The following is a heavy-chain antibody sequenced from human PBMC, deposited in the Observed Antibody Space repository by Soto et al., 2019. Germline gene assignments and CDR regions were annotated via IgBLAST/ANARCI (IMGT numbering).Heavy chain of an antibody. CDR1: GDSMSKYY. Sequence: QEQLQESGPGLVKPSETLSLTCNVSGDSMSKYYWSWVRQPAGKGLEWIGRIWTSGSTNYNPSLKSRVTMSLDTSNKHFSLYLKSVTAADTAVYYCARTVGAAYYFDFWGQGVLVTVSS. J-gene: IGHJ4*02. CDR3: ARTVGAAYYFDF. D-gene: IGHD3-16*01. V-gene: IGHV4-4*07. CDR2: IWTSGST.